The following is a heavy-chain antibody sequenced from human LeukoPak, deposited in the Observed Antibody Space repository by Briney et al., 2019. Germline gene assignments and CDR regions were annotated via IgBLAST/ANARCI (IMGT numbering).Heavy chain of an antibody. CDR1: GGSISSSSYY. Sequence: PSETLSLTCTVSGGSISSSSYYWGWIRQPPGKGLEWIGSIYYSGSTYYNPSLKSRVTISVDTSKNQFSLKLSSVTAADTAVYYCARRFPYYDSIGPSVFDPWGQGTLVTVSS. CDR2: IYYSGST. V-gene: IGHV4-39*01. CDR3: ARRFPYYDSIGPSVFDP. D-gene: IGHD3-22*01. J-gene: IGHJ5*02.